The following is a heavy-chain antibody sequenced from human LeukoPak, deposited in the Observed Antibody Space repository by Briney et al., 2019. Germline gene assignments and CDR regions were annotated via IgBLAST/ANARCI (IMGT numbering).Heavy chain of an antibody. D-gene: IGHD3-16*01. CDR1: GYTLTELS. CDR3: ATDRRSLGGFDS. Sequence: ASVKVSRKVSGYTLTELSMQWVRQAPGKGLEWMGGFDPEDGETIYAQKFQGRVTMTEDTSTDTAYMELSSLRSEDTPMYYCATDRRSLGGFDSWGQGALVTVSS. J-gene: IGHJ4*02. V-gene: IGHV1-24*01. CDR2: FDPEDGET.